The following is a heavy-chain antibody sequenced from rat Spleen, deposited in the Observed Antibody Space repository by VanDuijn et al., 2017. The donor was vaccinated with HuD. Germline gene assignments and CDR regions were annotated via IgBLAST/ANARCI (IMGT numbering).Heavy chain of an antibody. D-gene: IGHD4-3*01. CDR3: ARPPAGYHYFDY. J-gene: IGHJ2*01. Sequence: EVQLVESGGGLVQPGRSLKLSCAASGFTFSNYGMAWVRQAPTKGLEWVATISYDGSSTYYRDSVKGRFTISRDNAKSTLYLQMDSLRSEDTATYYCARPPAGYHYFDYWGQGVMVTVSS. CDR1: GFTFSNYG. CDR2: ISYDGSST. V-gene: IGHV5-29*01.